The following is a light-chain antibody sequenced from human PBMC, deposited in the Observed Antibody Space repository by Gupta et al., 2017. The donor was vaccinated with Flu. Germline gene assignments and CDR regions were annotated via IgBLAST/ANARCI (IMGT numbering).Light chain of an antibody. CDR2: DAS. CDR1: QSVDTN. CDR3: QQYNTWPPAT. J-gene: IGKJ1*01. V-gene: IGKV3-15*01. Sequence: AILSVSPGERATLSCRASQSVDTNLAWYQHKPGQAPRLLIYDASTRATGIPARFSGSGSATEFTLTISSRQSEDFAVYFCQQYNTWPPATFGQGTKVEV.